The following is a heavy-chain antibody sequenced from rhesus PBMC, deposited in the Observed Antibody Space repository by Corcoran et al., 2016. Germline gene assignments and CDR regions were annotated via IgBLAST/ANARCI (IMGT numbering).Heavy chain of an antibody. D-gene: IGHD4-23*01. J-gene: IGHJ4*01. CDR3: ARNFYSKFDY. V-gene: IGHV4-160*01. CDR2: IYGSSGSN. Sequence: QVQLQESGPGLVKPSETLSLTCAVSGGSISSNYWSWIRQPRGKGLEWIGYIYGSSGSNYYNPSLKSRVTISTDTPKNQFSLKRSSVTAADTAVDYCARNFYSKFDYWGQGVLVTVSS. CDR1: GGSISSNY.